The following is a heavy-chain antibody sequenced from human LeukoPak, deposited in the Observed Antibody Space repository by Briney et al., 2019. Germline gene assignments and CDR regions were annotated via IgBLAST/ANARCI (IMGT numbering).Heavy chain of an antibody. Sequence: PGGSLRLSCAASGFTFSNAWMSWVRQAPGKGLEWVSVIYSGTNTYYADSVKGRFIISRDNPKNMLYLQMNSLRAEDTAVYYCARVASGTLDYWGQGTLVTVSS. CDR1: GFTFSNAW. CDR2: IYSGTNT. CDR3: ARVASGTLDY. D-gene: IGHD6-25*01. V-gene: IGHV3-53*01. J-gene: IGHJ4*02.